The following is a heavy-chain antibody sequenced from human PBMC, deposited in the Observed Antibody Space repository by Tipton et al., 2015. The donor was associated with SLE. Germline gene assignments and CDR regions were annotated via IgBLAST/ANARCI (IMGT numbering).Heavy chain of an antibody. D-gene: IGHD6-13*01. CDR1: GGSISSHY. J-gene: IGHJ6*02. V-gene: IGHV4-59*11. CDR2: IYDSGST. Sequence: TLSLTCTVSGGSISSHYWSWIRQPPGKGLEWIGYIYDSGSTNYNPSLKSRVTISVDTSKNQFSLKLSSVTAADTAEYYCARDSAAAGYGMDVWGQGTTVTVSS. CDR3: ARDSAAAGYGMDV.